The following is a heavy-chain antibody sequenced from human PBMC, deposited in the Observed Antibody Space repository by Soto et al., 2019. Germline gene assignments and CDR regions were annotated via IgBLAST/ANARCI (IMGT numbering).Heavy chain of an antibody. D-gene: IGHD6-13*01. Sequence: GESLKISCQSSGYTFSNFWIGWVRQLPGKGLEWMGIIYPGDHETRYSPSFHGKVTISADRSINTAYLQWNSLEASDTAFYFCARSPRSSPYFDYWGQG. J-gene: IGHJ4*02. V-gene: IGHV5-51*01. CDR3: ARSPRSSPYFDY. CDR1: GYTFSNFW. CDR2: IYPGDHET.